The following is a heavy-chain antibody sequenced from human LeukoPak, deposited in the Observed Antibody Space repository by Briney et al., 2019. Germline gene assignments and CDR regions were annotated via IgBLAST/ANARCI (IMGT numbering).Heavy chain of an antibody. Sequence: GGSLRLSCAASGFTFSSYWMSWVRQAPGKGLEWVANIKQDGSEKYYVDSVKGRFTISRDNAKNSLYVQMDSLRAEDTAVYYCARGVLGVDEDAFDIWGQGTMVTVSS. CDR2: IKQDGSEK. CDR3: ARGVLGVDEDAFDI. D-gene: IGHD3-10*01. CDR1: GFTFSSYW. J-gene: IGHJ3*02. V-gene: IGHV3-7*05.